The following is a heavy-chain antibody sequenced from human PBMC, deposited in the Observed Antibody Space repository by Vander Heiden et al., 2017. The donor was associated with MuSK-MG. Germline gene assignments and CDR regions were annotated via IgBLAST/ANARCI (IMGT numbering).Heavy chain of an antibody. D-gene: IGHD2-15*01. V-gene: IGHV1-69*12. CDR2: IIPIFGKA. CDR1: GGTFSNYA. Sequence: QVQLVQSGAEVKKPGSSVKVSCTTSGGTFSNYAISWVRQAPGQGLGWMGGIIPIFGKANYAQKFQGRVTITADESTSTAYIELSSLRSEDTAVYYCARGAPYTMVTGGYFDYWGQGTLVTVSS. CDR3: ARGAPYTMVTGGYFDY. J-gene: IGHJ4*02.